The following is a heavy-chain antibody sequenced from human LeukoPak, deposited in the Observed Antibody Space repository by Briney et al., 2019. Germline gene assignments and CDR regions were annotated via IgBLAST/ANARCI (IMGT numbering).Heavy chain of an antibody. V-gene: IGHV3-23*01. D-gene: IGHD1-26*01. CDR2: ISGSGGST. J-gene: IGHJ4*02. CDR1: GFTFSSYA. CDR3: AKAGRGSYTFYFDY. Sequence: PAGGSLRLSCAASGFTFSSYAMSWVRQAPGKGLEWVSGISGSGGSTYYADSVKGRFTISRDNSKNTLYMQMNSLRAEDTAVYYCAKAGRGSYTFYFDYWGQGTLVTVSS.